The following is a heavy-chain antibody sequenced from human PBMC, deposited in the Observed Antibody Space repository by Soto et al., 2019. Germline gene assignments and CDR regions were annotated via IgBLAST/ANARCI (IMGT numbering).Heavy chain of an antibody. V-gene: IGHV3-30*18. CDR3: AKETLKYSSGWYYFDY. D-gene: IGHD6-19*01. Sequence: SLILSCAASGFTFSSYGMHWVRQAPGKGLEWVAVISYDGSNKYYADSVKGRFTISRDNSKNTLYLQMNSLRAEDTAVYYCAKETLKYSSGWYYFDYWGQGTLVTVSS. J-gene: IGHJ4*02. CDR2: ISYDGSNK. CDR1: GFTFSSYG.